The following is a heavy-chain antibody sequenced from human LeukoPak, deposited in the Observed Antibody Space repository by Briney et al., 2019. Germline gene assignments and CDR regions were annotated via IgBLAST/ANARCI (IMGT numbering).Heavy chain of an antibody. CDR2: IWSDGSDQ. CDR3: AREDIVEDRADFAL. V-gene: IGHV3-33*08. J-gene: IGHJ4*02. Sequence: GGSLRLSCAASGFTFSQYAMHWVRQAPGKGLEWVANIWSDGSDQYYGDSVRGRFIISRDSSKDTIYLQMNSLRVEDTAVYYCAREDIVEDRADFALWGQGTLVTVSS. CDR1: GFTFSQYA. D-gene: IGHD5-12*01.